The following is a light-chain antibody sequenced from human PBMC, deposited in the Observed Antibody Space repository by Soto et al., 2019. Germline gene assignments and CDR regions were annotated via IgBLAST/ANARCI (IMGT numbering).Light chain of an antibody. V-gene: IGKV3-15*01. CDR3: QQYNNWPLWT. Sequence: EIVMTQSPATLSVSPGERATLSCRASQSVSSNLAWYKQKPGQAPRLLIYGASTRATGIPARFSGSGSGTELTLTISSLQSEDFAVYYCQQYNNWPLWTFGQGTKVEIK. J-gene: IGKJ1*01. CDR2: GAS. CDR1: QSVSSN.